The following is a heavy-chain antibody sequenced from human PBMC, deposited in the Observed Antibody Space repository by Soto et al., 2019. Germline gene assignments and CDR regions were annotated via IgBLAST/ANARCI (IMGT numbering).Heavy chain of an antibody. Sequence: ASVKVSCKASGYTFTSHGISWVRQAPGQGLEWLGRISAYNGNTNYAQNLQDRATMTTDTSTSTAYMELRSLTSDDTALYYCARDQADCSGGSCYSAEYFQHWGQGTLVTVSS. CDR1: GYTFTSHG. CDR2: ISAYNGNT. D-gene: IGHD2-15*01. CDR3: ARDQADCSGGSCYSAEYFQH. V-gene: IGHV1-18*01. J-gene: IGHJ1*01.